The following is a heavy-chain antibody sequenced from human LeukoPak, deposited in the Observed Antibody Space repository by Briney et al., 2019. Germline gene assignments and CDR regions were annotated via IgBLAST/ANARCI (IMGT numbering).Heavy chain of an antibody. Sequence: GGSLRLSCAASGFIFSSYSMSWVRQAPGKGLEWVSSISSSSSHMYYADSVKGRFTISRDNSKNTLYLQMNSLRAEDTAVYYCAKWKTMAYYDYWGQGTLVTVSS. CDR3: AKWKTMAYYDY. J-gene: IGHJ4*02. V-gene: IGHV3-21*04. D-gene: IGHD4/OR15-4a*01. CDR1: GFIFSSYS. CDR2: ISSSSSHM.